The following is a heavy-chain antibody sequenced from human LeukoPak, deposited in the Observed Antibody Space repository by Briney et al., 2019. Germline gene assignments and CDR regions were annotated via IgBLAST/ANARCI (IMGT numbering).Heavy chain of an antibody. CDR2: ISSSSSYI. V-gene: IGHV3-21*01. D-gene: IGHD1-26*01. CDR3: ARDGEWEGGEIDY. CDR1: GFTFSSYS. J-gene: IGHJ4*02. Sequence: GGPLRLSCAASGFTFSSYSMNWVRQAPGKGLEWVSSISSSSSYIYYADSVKGRFTISRDNAKNSLYLQMNSLRAEDTAVYYCARDGEWEGGEIDYWGQGTLVTVSS.